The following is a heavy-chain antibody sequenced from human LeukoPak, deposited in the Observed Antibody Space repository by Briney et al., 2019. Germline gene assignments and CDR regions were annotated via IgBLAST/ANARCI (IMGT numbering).Heavy chain of an antibody. Sequence: SETLSLTCTVSGGSISSYYWSWIRQPPGKGLEWIGYIYYSGSTNYNPSLKSRDTISVDTSKNQFSLKLSSVTAADTAVYYCAMGGYSYGSFDYWGQGTLVTVSS. V-gene: IGHV4-59*01. CDR3: AMGGYSYGSFDY. D-gene: IGHD5-18*01. CDR1: GGSISSYY. J-gene: IGHJ4*02. CDR2: IYYSGST.